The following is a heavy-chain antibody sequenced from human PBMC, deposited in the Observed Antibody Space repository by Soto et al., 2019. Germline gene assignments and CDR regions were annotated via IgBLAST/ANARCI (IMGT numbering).Heavy chain of an antibody. J-gene: IGHJ4*02. CDR3: TRGGAYAFDY. D-gene: IGHD5-12*01. V-gene: IGHV3-73*01. CDR1: GFSFSGSS. Sequence: GGSLRHSCEASGFSFSGSSMHWVRQGSGKGLEWVGRISSKDDSYATEFGASVKGRFTISRDDSKSTAYLQMNSLETEDTAVYYCTRGGAYAFDYWGQGTLVTVSS. CDR2: ISSKDDSYAT.